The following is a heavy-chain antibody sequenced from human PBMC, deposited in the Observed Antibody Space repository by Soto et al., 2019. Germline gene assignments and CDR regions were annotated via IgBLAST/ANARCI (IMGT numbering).Heavy chain of an antibody. Sequence: ASVKVSCKASGYAFSFGFSWVRQAPGQGLEWMGWISASDGSTNSAQKFRGRISLTTDTSTNTAYLDLLSLTSDDTAVYFCATYYFGSGSYYRSDNWGQGTLVTVSS. CDR2: ISASDGST. V-gene: IGHV1-18*01. J-gene: IGHJ4*02. CDR1: GYAFSFG. CDR3: ATYYFGSGSYYRSDN. D-gene: IGHD3-10*01.